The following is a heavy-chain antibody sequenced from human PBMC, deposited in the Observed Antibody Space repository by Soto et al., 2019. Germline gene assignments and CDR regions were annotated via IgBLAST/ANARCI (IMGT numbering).Heavy chain of an antibody. CDR3: ARAYPWLLSGYQLDY. CDR2: INPSGGST. Sequence: VASVKVSCKASGYTFTSYYMHWVRQAPGQGLEWMGIINPSGGSTSYAQKFQGGVTMTRDTSTSTVYMELSSLRSEDTAVYYCARAYPWLLSGYQLDYWGQGTLVTVSS. J-gene: IGHJ4*02. CDR1: GYTFTSYY. V-gene: IGHV1-46*01. D-gene: IGHD2-2*01.